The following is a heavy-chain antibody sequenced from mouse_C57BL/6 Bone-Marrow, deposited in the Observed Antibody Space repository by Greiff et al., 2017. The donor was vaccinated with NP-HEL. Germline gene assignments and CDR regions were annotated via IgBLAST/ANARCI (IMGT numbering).Heavy chain of an antibody. J-gene: IGHJ2*01. Sequence: VQVVESGAELARPGASVKMSCKASGYTFTSYTMHWVKQRPGQGLEWIGYINPSSGYTKYNQKFKGKATLTADKSSSTAYMQLSSLTSEDSAVYYCARAPPNFYFDYWGQGTTLTVSS. CDR1: GYTFTSYT. CDR2: INPSSGYT. CDR3: ARAPPNFYFDY. V-gene: IGHV1-4*01.